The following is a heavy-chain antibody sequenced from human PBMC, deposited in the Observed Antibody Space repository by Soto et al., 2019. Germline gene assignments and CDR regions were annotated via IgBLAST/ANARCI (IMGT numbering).Heavy chain of an antibody. D-gene: IGHD3-3*01. V-gene: IGHV3-48*02. CDR1: GFTFSSYS. CDR3: ARKGVAFDY. Sequence: GGSLRLSCAASGFTFSSYSMNWVRQAPGKGLEWISYISTTSSSIYYADSVKGRFTISRDNAKNSLFLQMNSLRDEDTAVYYCARKGVAFDYRGKGALVTVSS. J-gene: IGHJ4*02. CDR2: ISTTSSSI.